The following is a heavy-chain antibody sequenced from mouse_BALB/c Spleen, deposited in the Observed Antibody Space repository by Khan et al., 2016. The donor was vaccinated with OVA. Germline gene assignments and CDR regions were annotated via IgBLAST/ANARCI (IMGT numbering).Heavy chain of an antibody. CDR3: TRGGYGSPFAY. Sequence: QVQLQQSGAELVEPGASVKLSCKASGYTFTSYYMYWVKQRPGQGLEWIGEINPSNGGTNVNEKFKSKATLTVDKSSSTAYMEVSSLTSEDSAVYYCTRGGYGSPFAYWGQGTLVTVSA. V-gene: IGHV1S81*02. D-gene: IGHD1-1*01. J-gene: IGHJ3*01. CDR1: GYTFTSYY. CDR2: INPSNGGT.